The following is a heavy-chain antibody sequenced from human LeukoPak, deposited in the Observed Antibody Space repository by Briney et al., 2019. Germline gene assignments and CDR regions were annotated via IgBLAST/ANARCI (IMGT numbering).Heavy chain of an antibody. CDR1: GFTFSSYA. V-gene: IGHV3-23*01. CDR2: ISGSGGST. Sequence: GGSDRPSCPAYGFTFSSYAISWARHAPGKGRGWLSSISGSGGSTYYADSVKGRFTISRDNTKNTVYLQMNNLGAEDTAVYYCARGAWGYSVHFDNWGQGALVTVSS. CDR3: ARGAWGYSVHFDN. D-gene: IGHD3-16*01. J-gene: IGHJ4*02.